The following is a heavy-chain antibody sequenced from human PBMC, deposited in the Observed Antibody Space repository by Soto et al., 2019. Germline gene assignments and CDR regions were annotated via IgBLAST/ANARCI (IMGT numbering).Heavy chain of an antibody. CDR1: GFTFSSYS. Sequence: GGSLQLSSASSGFTFSSYSMNWFRQAAGNGLEWVSSISSSSSYIYYADSVKGRFTISRDNAKNSLYLQMNSLRAEDTAVYYCARRYDILTGYYPPDYWGQGPLVTVSS. D-gene: IGHD3-9*01. CDR2: ISSSSSYI. V-gene: IGHV3-21*01. J-gene: IGHJ4*02. CDR3: ARRYDILTGYYPPDY.